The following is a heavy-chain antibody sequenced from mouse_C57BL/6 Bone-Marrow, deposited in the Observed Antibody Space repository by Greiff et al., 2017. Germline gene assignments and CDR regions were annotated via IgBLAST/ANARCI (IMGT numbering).Heavy chain of an antibody. J-gene: IGHJ4*01. CDR2: IRSKSNNYAT. V-gene: IGHV10-1*01. CDR1: GFSFNTYA. CDR3: VILLYAMDY. Sequence: EVKLVESGGGLVQPKGSLKLSCAASGFSFNTYAMNWVRQAPGQGLEWVARIRSKSNNYATYYADSVKDRFTISRDDSESMLYLQMNNLKTEDTAMYYWVILLYAMDYWGQGTSVTVSS.